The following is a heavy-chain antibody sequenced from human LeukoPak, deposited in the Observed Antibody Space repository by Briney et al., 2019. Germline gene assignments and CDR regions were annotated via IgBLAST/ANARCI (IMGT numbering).Heavy chain of an antibody. CDR2: ISYDGSNK. CDR3: ARRLVTAGITDFFDS. V-gene: IGHV3-30*03. Sequence: PGGSLRLSCAASGFTFSNYGMHWVRQAPGKGLEWVAVISYDGSNKYYTDSVKGRFTISRDNSKSTLYLQMNGLTAEDTALYYCARRLVTAGITDFFDSWGQGTLVSVSS. CDR1: GFTFSNYG. J-gene: IGHJ4*02. D-gene: IGHD2-2*01.